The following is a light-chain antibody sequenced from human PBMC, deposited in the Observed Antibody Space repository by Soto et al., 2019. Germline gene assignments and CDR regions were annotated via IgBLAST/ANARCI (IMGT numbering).Light chain of an antibody. CDR2: NVS. J-gene: IGKJ5*01. V-gene: IGKV1-13*02. CDR3: QQFMSYPLT. Sequence: AIQLTQSPSSLSSSVGDRVIINCRASQDVANRLNWHQQTPGKPPKLLISNVSNLENGVPSRFSGSGSGTDFTLTITSLQPEDFGTYHCQQFMSYPLTFGQGTRLDIK. CDR1: QDVANR.